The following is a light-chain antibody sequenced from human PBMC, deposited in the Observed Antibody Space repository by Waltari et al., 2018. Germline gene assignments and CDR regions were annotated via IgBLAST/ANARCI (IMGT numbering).Light chain of an antibody. CDR3: SSYTTSSTLEL. J-gene: IGLJ3*02. CDR1: SRDIGGYKY. Sequence: QSALAQPASVSGSPGQSITLSCTGISRDIGGYKYVSWYQQHPGKDPKLLIFDVNNRPSGVSNRFSASKSGNTASLTISDLQAEDEADYYCSSYTTSSTLELFGGGTRLTVL. V-gene: IGLV2-14*01. CDR2: DVN.